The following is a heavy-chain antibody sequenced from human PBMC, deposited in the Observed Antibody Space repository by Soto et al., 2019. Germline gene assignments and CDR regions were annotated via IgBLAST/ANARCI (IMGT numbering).Heavy chain of an antibody. J-gene: IGHJ4*02. V-gene: IGHV1-3*01. D-gene: IGHD4-17*01. CDR1: GYTFTSYA. CDR3: AREMTTVTTGIDY. CDR2: INAGNGNT. Sequence: ASVKVSCKASGYTFTSYAMHWVRQAPGQRLEWMGWINAGNGNTKYSQKFQGRVTITRDTSASTAYMELSSLRSEDTAVYYCAREMTTVTTGIDYWGQGTLVTVSS.